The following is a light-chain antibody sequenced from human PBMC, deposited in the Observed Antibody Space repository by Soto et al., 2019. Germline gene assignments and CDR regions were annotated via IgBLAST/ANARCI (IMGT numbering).Light chain of an antibody. CDR3: CSYAGSYSYV. Sequence: QSALTQPRSVSGSPGQSVAISCTGTSSDVGGYNYVSWYQQHPGKAPKLIIYDVTKRPSGVPDRFSGSSSGNTASLTISGLQAEDEADYFCCSYAGSYSYVLGTGTKV. CDR1: SSDVGGYNY. V-gene: IGLV2-11*01. J-gene: IGLJ1*01. CDR2: DVT.